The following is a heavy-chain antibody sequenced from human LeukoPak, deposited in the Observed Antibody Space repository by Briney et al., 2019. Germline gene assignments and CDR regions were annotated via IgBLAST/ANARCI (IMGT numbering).Heavy chain of an antibody. CDR3: ARDFGDYVWGSYRLRELLDY. CDR2: ISAYNGNT. D-gene: IGHD3-16*02. V-gene: IGHV1-18*01. Sequence: ASVKVSCKASGYTFTSYGISWVRQAPGQGLEWMGWISAYNGNTNYAQKLQGRVTMTTDTSTSTAYMELGSLRSDNTAVYYCARDFGDYVWGSYRLRELLDYRGQGTLVTVSS. J-gene: IGHJ4*02. CDR1: GYTFTSYG.